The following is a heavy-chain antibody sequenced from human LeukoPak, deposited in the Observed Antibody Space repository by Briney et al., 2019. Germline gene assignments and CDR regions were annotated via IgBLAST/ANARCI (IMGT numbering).Heavy chain of an antibody. Sequence: SLKVSCKASGGTFSNYPITWVRQAPGQGLEWMGRISPILGIANYAQKFQGGVTITADKSTSTAYMELSSLRSEDTAVYYCARDADPPYYCGGDCWGQGTLVTVSS. CDR1: GGTFSNYP. J-gene: IGHJ4*02. CDR3: ARDADPPYYCGGDC. CDR2: ISPILGIA. V-gene: IGHV1-69*04. D-gene: IGHD2-21*01.